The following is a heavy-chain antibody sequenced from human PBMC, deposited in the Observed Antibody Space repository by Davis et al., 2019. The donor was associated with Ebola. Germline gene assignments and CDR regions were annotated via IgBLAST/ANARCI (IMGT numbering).Heavy chain of an antibody. CDR2: ISGYNGNT. Sequence: ASVKVSCKASGYTFTSYGISWVRQAPGQGPEWMGWISGYNGNTNYAQKLQGRVTMTADTSTSTAYMELRSLRSEDTAVYYCARSIWYNWNEPFDIWGQGTMVTVSS. CDR3: ARSIWYNWNEPFDI. J-gene: IGHJ3*02. CDR1: GYTFTSYG. V-gene: IGHV1-18*04. D-gene: IGHD1-1*01.